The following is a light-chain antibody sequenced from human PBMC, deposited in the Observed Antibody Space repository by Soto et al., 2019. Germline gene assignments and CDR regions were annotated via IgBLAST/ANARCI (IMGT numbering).Light chain of an antibody. Sequence: QSAQAQPPSASGSPGQSVTISCTGTKNDIGVYDFVSWYQHHPGKAPRLIIYEVVPRPSGVPDRFSGSKSGNTASLTVSGLQAADEADYFCKSYAGSNTYVFGSGTKVTVL. CDR2: EVV. CDR1: KNDIGVYDF. J-gene: IGLJ1*01. CDR3: KSYAGSNTYV. V-gene: IGLV2-8*01.